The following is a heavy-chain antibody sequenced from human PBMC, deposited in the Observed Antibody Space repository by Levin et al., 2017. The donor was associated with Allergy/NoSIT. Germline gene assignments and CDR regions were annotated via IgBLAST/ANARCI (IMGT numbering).Heavy chain of an antibody. V-gene: IGHV1-18*01. CDR3: RASGYSSSWPWGKYYFDY. J-gene: IGHJ4*02. CDR2: ISAYNGNT. D-gene: IGHD6-13*01. Sequence: GESLKISCKASGYTFTSYGISWVRQAPGQGLEWMGWISAYNGNTNYAQKLQGRVTMTTDTSTSTAYMELRSLRSDDTAVYYCRASGYSSSWPWGKYYFDYWGQGTLVTVSS. CDR1: GYTFTSYG.